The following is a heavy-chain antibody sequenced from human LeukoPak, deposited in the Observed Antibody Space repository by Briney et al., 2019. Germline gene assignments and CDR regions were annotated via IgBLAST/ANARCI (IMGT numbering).Heavy chain of an antibody. D-gene: IGHD2-2*01. CDR1: GGSIRSGSYY. V-gene: IGHV4-39*01. Sequence: SETLSLTCAVSGGSIRSGSYYWGWIRQPPGKRLEWIGSFYYNKYTYYNPSLKSRVIISVDTSKNQFSLKLSSVTDADTAVYYCARHREYQLPNPTDGFDIWGQGTMVTVSS. CDR3: ARHREYQLPNPTDGFDI. J-gene: IGHJ3*02. CDR2: FYYNKYT.